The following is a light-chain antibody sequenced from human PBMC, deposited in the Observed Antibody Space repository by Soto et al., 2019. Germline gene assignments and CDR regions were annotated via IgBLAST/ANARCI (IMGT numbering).Light chain of an antibody. V-gene: IGLV1-51*01. CDR1: SSNIGNND. CDR3: GTWDSSLNAGL. J-gene: IGLJ2*01. CDR2: DNN. Sequence: QSVLTQPPSVSAAPGQTVTISCSGSSSNIGNNDVSWYQHLPGTAPKLLIYDNNKRPSGIPDRFSGTKSGTSATLGITGLQTGDEADYYCGTWDSSLNAGLFGGGTKVTVL.